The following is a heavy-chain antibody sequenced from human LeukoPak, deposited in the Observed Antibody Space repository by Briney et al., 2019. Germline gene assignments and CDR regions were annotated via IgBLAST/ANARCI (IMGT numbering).Heavy chain of an antibody. CDR2: IIPILGVA. J-gene: IGHJ6*02. D-gene: IGHD5-18*01. Sequence: GASVKVSCKASGGTFSSYTISWVRQAPGQGLEWMGRIIPILGVANYAQKFQGRVTITADKSTSTAYMELSSLRSEDTAVYCCASGGGYSYGYIYYYYGMDVWGQGTTVTVSS. CDR3: ASGGGYSYGYIYYYYGMDV. V-gene: IGHV1-69*02. CDR1: GGTFSSYT.